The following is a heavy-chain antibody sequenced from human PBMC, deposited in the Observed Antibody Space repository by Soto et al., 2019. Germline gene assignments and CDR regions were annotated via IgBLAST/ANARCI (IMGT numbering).Heavy chain of an antibody. CDR3: ARDGADGSGWSYYMDV. Sequence: SETLSLTCTVSGGSISSYYWSWIRQPPGKGLEWIGYIYYSGSTNYNPSLKSRVTISVDTSKNQFSLKLSSVTAADTAVYYCARDGADGSGWSYYMDVWGKGTTVTVSS. CDR2: IYYSGST. J-gene: IGHJ6*03. V-gene: IGHV4-59*01. D-gene: IGHD6-19*01. CDR1: GGSISSYY.